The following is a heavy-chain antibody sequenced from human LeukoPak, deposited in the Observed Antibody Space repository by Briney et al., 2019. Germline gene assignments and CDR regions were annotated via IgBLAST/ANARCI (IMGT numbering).Heavy chain of an antibody. CDR1: DASFNTHY. CDR2: ISGSGGST. CDR3: AKDTRGAVADSGVDY. D-gene: IGHD6-19*01. Sequence: PSETLSLTCTVSDASFNTHYWTWVRQAPGKGLEWVSAISGSGGSTYYADSVKGRFTISRDNSKNTLYLQMNSLRAEDTAVYYCAKDTRGAVADSGVDYWGQGTLVTVSS. J-gene: IGHJ4*02. V-gene: IGHV3-23*01.